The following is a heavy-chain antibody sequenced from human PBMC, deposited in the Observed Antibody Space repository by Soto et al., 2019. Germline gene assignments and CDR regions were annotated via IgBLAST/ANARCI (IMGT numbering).Heavy chain of an antibody. Sequence: VQLVESGGGLVRPGGSLRLSCADSGFTFTTYDINWVRQAPGQGLEWMGWMTPHSGKTGYAPKFQGRVTMTRDTSISTAYMELSSLRSEDTAVYFCARGWEVPAATFDSWGQGTLVTVSS. V-gene: IGHV1-8*01. CDR3: ARGWEVPAATFDS. J-gene: IGHJ4*02. CDR1: GFTFTTYD. D-gene: IGHD2-2*01. CDR2: MTPHSGKT.